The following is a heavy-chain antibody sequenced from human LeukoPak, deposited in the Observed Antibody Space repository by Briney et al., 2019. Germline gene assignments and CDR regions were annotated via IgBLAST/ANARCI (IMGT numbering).Heavy chain of an antibody. CDR3: AKSRAPTADPDAFDV. J-gene: IGHJ3*01. Sequence: GGSLRLSCAGSGFTFKNYGIHWVRQAPGKGLEWVAFIRFGGSNEYYVDSVKGRFTISRDNSKNSLYLQMNSLRPDDTAVYYCAKSRAPTADPDAFDVWGQGTMVTVSS. CDR2: IRFGGSNE. V-gene: IGHV3-30*02. CDR1: GFTFKNYG. D-gene: IGHD1-14*01.